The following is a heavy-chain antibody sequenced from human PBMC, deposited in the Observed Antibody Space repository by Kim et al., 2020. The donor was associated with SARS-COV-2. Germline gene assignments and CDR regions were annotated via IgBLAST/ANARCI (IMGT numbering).Heavy chain of an antibody. J-gene: IGHJ6*03. CDR3: ASEVDYYYMDV. Sequence: GGSLRLSCAASGFTFSSYAMHWVRQAPGKGLEWVAVISYDGSNKYYADSVKGRFTISRDNSKNTLYLQMNSLRAEDTAVYYCASEVDYYYMDVWGKGTTV. CDR1: GFTFSSYA. V-gene: IGHV3-30-3*01. CDR2: ISYDGSNK.